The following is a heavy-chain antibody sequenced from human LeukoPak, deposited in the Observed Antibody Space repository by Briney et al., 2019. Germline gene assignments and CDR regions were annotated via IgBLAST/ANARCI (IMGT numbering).Heavy chain of an antibody. CDR1: GFTFRSYW. CDR2: INTDGSNT. J-gene: IGHJ4*02. Sequence: GGSLGLSCAASGFTFRSYWMHWVRQAPGKGLVWVSRINTDGSNTNYADSVRDRFTISRDNAKNSLYLHMNSLRAEDTAVYYCARDYGGSSPFDYWGQGTLVTVSS. V-gene: IGHV3-74*01. CDR3: ARDYGGSSPFDY. D-gene: IGHD4-23*01.